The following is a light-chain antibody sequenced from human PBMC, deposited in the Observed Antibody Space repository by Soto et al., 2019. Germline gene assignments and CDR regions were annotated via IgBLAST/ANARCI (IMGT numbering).Light chain of an antibody. Sequence: QSVLTQPPSVSGTPGQRVTISCSGGISNIGTNYVHWFQQLPGTAPKVLSNRDNQRPSGVPDRFSGSKSGTSASLAISGLRSEDEGEYYCAAWDDTVRSYVFGTGTKVTVL. CDR2: RDN. V-gene: IGLV1-47*01. CDR3: AAWDDTVRSYV. J-gene: IGLJ1*01. CDR1: ISNIGTNY.